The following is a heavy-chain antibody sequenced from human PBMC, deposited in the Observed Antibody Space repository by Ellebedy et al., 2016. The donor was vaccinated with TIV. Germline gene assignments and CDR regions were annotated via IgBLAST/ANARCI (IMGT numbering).Heavy chain of an antibody. J-gene: IGHJ5*02. Sequence: PGGSLRLSCAASGFTVSSNYMSWVRQAPGKGLEWVSVSYSGGSTYYADSVKGRFTISRDNSKNTLYLQMNSLRAEDTAVYYCSKDCGGDCFTDWFDPWGQGTLVTVSS. CDR3: SKDCGGDCFTDWFDP. CDR2: SYSGGST. CDR1: GFTVSSNY. V-gene: IGHV3-53*01. D-gene: IGHD2-21*02.